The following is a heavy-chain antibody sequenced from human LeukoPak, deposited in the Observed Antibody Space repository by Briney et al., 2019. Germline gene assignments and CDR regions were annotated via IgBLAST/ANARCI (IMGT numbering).Heavy chain of an antibody. CDR1: GDSVSSNSAA. D-gene: IGHD3-10*01. CDR3: ARATPMWGSGPNWFDP. Sequence: SQTLSLTCAISGDSVSSNSAAWNWIRQSPSRGLEWLGRTYYRSKWYNDYAVSVKSRITINPDTSKNQFSLQLNSVTPEDTAVYYCARATPMWGSGPNWFDPWGQGTLVTVSS. J-gene: IGHJ5*02. CDR2: TYYRSKWYN. V-gene: IGHV6-1*01.